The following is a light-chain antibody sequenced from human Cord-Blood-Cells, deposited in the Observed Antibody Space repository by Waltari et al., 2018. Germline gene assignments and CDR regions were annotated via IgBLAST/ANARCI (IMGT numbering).Light chain of an antibody. Sequence: EIELTQSPGNLSLSPGERATLSCRASQGVSSSYLALYQQKPGQASRLLIYGASSRATGIPDSFSGSGSGTDFTLTISRLEPEDFAVYYCHQYGSSPRTFGQGTKVEIK. CDR2: GAS. CDR3: HQYGSSPRT. CDR1: QGVSSSY. V-gene: IGKV3-20*01. J-gene: IGKJ1*01.